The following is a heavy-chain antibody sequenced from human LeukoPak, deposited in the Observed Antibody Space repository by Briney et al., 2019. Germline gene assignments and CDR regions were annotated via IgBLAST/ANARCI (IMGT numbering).Heavy chain of an antibody. Sequence: ASVKVSCKASGGTFSSYAISWVRQAPGQGLEWMGGIIPIFGTANYAQKFQGRVTITADESTSRAYMELSSLRSEDTAAYYCASGYYGSGTIEGVYYFDYWGQGTLVTVSS. CDR3: ASGYYGSGTIEGVYYFDY. CDR2: IIPIFGTA. D-gene: IGHD3-10*01. V-gene: IGHV1-69*01. J-gene: IGHJ4*02. CDR1: GGTFSSYA.